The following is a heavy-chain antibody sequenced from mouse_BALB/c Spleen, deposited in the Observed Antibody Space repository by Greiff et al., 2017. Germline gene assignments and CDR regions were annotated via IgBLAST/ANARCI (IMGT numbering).Heavy chain of an antibody. CDR2: IWGDGST. CDR3: ARDPPYGYGAMDY. D-gene: IGHD2-2*01. Sequence: QVQLQQSGPGLVAPSQSLSITCTVSGFSLTGYGVNWVRQPPGKGLEWLGMIWGDGSTDYNSALKSRLSISKDNSKSQVFLKMNSLQTDDTARYYCARDPPYGYGAMDYWGQGTSVTVSS. V-gene: IGHV2-6-7*01. J-gene: IGHJ4*01. CDR1: GFSLTGYG.